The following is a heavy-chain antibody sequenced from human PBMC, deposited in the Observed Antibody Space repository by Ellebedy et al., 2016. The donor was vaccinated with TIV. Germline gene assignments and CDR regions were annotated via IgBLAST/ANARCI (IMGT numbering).Heavy chain of an antibody. Sequence: SETLSLTCTVSGGSISSNNSSWGWIRQPPGKGLEWIGEIDHTGNTNYNPSLKSRVTISVDTSKNQFSLKLSSVTAADTAVYYCARGRSISMVRGGRFDPWGQGTLVTVSS. D-gene: IGHD3-10*01. CDR2: IDHTGNT. CDR1: GGSISSNNSS. CDR3: ARGRSISMVRGGRFDP. V-gene: IGHV4-39*07. J-gene: IGHJ5*02.